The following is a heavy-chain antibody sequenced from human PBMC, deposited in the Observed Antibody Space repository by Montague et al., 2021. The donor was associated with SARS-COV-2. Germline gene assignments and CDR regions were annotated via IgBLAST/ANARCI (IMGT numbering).Heavy chain of an antibody. J-gene: IGHJ3*01. Sequence: SETLSLTCAVYGGSFTGYYWTWIRQPPGKGLEWIGEINHSGSSNYNPSLESRVTMSVDTSKNQFSLRLNSVSAADTAVYYCARAQVTIFGVLIMLPAAGAADVWGQGTTVTVSS. D-gene: IGHD3-3*01. CDR2: INHSGSS. V-gene: IGHV4-34*01. CDR1: GGSFTGYY. CDR3: ARAQVTIFGVLIMLPAAGAADV.